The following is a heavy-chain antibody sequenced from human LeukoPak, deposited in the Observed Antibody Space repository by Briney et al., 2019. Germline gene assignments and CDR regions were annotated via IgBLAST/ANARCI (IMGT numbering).Heavy chain of an antibody. CDR3: ARRSNYYDNSAYYYFDY. D-gene: IGHD3-22*01. J-gene: IGHJ4*02. Sequence: ASVKVSCKASGYTFTSYGITWVRQAPGQGLEWMGWISVYNINTNYAQKLQGRVTMTTDTSTSTAYMELRNLRSDDTAVYYCARRSNYYDNSAYYYFDYWGQGTLVTVSS. CDR2: ISVYNINT. CDR1: GYTFTSYG. V-gene: IGHV1-18*01.